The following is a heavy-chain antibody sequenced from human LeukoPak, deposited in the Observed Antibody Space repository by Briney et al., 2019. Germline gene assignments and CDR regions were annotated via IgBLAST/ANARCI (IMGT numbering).Heavy chain of an antibody. V-gene: IGHV3-30*03. CDR3: ARSVEYYDFWSTYYNLEKYNWFDP. J-gene: IGHJ5*02. D-gene: IGHD3-3*01. Sequence: GGSLRLSCAASGFTFSSYGMHWVRQAPGKGLEWVAVISYDGSNKYYADSVKGRFTISRDNSKNTLYLQMNSLRAEDTSVYYCARSVEYYDFWSTYYNLEKYNWFDPWGQGILVTVSS. CDR2: ISYDGSNK. CDR1: GFTFSSYG.